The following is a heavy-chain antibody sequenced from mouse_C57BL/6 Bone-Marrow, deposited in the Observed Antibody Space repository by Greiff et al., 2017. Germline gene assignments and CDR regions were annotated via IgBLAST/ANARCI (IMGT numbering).Heavy chain of an antibody. CDR3: ARERHYYGSSHLFAC. D-gene: IGHD1-1*01. Sequence: VQLQQPGAELVKPGASVTLSCKASGYTFTSYWMHWVKQRPGQGLEWIGMIHPNSGSTTYHEKFKSKATLTVDKASSTADMQLSSLTSEDLAVYYCARERHYYGSSHLFACWGQGTLVTVSA. V-gene: IGHV1-64*01. CDR2: IHPNSGST. J-gene: IGHJ3*01. CDR1: GYTFTSYW.